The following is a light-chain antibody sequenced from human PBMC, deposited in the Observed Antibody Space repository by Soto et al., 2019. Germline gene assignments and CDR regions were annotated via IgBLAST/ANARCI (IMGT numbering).Light chain of an antibody. Sequence: QSVLTQPPSAPGTPGQRVTISCSGSSSNIGSNYVYWYQQLPGTAPKLLIYRNNQRPSGVPDRFSGSKSGTSASLAISGLRSEDEADYYCAAWDDSLSGGVFGTGTKVTVL. J-gene: IGLJ1*01. CDR3: AAWDDSLSGGV. CDR1: SSNIGSNY. CDR2: RNN. V-gene: IGLV1-47*01.